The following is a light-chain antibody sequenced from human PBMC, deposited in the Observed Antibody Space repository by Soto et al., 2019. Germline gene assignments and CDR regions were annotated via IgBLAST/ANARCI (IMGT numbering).Light chain of an antibody. V-gene: IGKV2-28*01. J-gene: IGKJ1*01. Sequence: DILMTQSPLSLPVTPGEPASISCRSSQSLLHSNGYNYLDWYLQKPGQSPQLLIYLGSSRACGVPDRFSGSGSGTDFTLKISRVQAEDVGIYYCMQALHTPPTFGQGTKVEIK. CDR3: MQALHTPPT. CDR1: QSLLHSNGYNY. CDR2: LGS.